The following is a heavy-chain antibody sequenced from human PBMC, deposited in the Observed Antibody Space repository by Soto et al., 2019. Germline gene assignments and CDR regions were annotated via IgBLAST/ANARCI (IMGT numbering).Heavy chain of an antibody. CDR1: GFTVSRNY. CDR3: ATSSGYYYYAMDV. V-gene: IGHV3-53*01. D-gene: IGHD3-22*01. CDR2: IYSGGST. J-gene: IGHJ6*02. Sequence: EVQLVESGGGLIQPGGSLRLSCAASGFTVSRNYMSWVRQAPGKGLEWVSVIYSGGSTYYADSVKGRFTISRDNSKNTLYLQLNTLRAEDTAVYYCATSSGYYYYAMDVWGQGTTVTVSS.